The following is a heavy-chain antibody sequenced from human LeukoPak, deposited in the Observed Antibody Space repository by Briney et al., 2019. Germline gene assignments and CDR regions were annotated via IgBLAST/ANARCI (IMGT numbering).Heavy chain of an antibody. J-gene: IGHJ6*03. Sequence: PSETLSLTCTVSGGSISSSSYYWGWIRQPPGKGLEWIGTIYHGGSTDYNPSLKSRVIISVDTSKNQFSLKLSSVTAADTAVYYCARLDSNGYYYMDVWGKGTTVTISS. V-gene: IGHV4-39*01. CDR2: IYHGGST. CDR1: GGSISSSSYY. CDR3: ARLDSNGYYYMDV. D-gene: IGHD2-8*01.